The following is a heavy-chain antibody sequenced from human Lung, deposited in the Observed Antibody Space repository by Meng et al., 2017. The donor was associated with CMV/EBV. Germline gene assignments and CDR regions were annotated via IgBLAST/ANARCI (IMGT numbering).Heavy chain of an antibody. CDR3: ARDLSFSGWYRNAFAI. D-gene: IGHD6-19*01. CDR1: GFTFSSYA. Sequence: GGSLRLSCAASGFTFSSYAMHWVRQAPGKGLEWVAVISYDGSNKYYADSVKGRFTISRDNSKNTLYLQMNSLRAEDTAVYYCARDLSFSGWYRNAFAIWGPWTXVPVSS. J-gene: IGHJ3*02. V-gene: IGHV3-30*04. CDR2: ISYDGSNK.